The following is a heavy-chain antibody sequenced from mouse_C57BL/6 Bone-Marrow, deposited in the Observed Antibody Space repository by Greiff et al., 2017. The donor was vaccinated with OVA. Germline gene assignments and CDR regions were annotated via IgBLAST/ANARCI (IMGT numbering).Heavy chain of an antibody. D-gene: IGHD2-1*01. J-gene: IGHJ4*01. V-gene: IGHV1-15*01. CDR3: TVGYGNYYAVDY. CDR2: IDPATGGT. CDR1: GYTFTDYE. Sequence: QVQLKQSGAELVRPGASVTLSCKASGYTFTDYEMHWVKQTPVHGLEWIGAIDPATGGTAYNQKFKGKAILTADKSSSTAYMELRSLTSEDSAVYYGTVGYGNYYAVDYWGQGTAVTVSS.